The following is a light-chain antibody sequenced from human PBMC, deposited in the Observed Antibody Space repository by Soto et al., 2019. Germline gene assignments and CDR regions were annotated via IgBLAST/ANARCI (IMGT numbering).Light chain of an antibody. Sequence: DIVTTQSPLSLSVTPGEPASISCRSSQSLLHTNGYSYFDWYLQKPGQSPQLLIYWGSIRASGVPDRFSGSGSGTDFTLRISRVEAEDVGVYYCMQALQTPPYTFGQGTKLEIK. CDR2: WGS. CDR1: QSLLHTNGYSY. V-gene: IGKV2-28*01. CDR3: MQALQTPPYT. J-gene: IGKJ2*01.